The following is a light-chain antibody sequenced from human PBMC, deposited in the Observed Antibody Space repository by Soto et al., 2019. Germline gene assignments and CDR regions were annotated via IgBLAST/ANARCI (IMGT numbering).Light chain of an antibody. V-gene: IGKV1-5*01. CDR2: DPS. J-gene: IGKJ1*01. CDR1: QSISSW. Sequence: IQMAQSASPLFATVGGSVSITCRASQSISSWLAWYQQNPGKAPNLLIYDPSILESGVPTRFSGGGSGTESTLTISSLQPDDFATYYCQRYNSYSQTFGQGTKWIS. CDR3: QRYNSYSQT.